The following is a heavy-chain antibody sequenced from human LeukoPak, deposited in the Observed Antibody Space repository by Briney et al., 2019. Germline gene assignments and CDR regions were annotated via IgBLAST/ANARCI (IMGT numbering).Heavy chain of an antibody. CDR3: ARGAYPTHFDS. J-gene: IGHJ4*02. Sequence: SETLSLTCTVSGGSIRSYYWSWIRQPAGKGLEWIGRIYTSGSTNYNPSLKSRVTMSLDTSKNQFSLKLISVTAADTAVYYCARGAYPTHFDSWGQGTLVTVSS. V-gene: IGHV4-4*07. CDR1: GGSIRSYY. CDR2: IYTSGST.